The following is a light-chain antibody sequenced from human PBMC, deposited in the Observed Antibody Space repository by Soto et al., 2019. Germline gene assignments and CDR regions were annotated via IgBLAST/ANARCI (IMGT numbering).Light chain of an antibody. V-gene: IGKV4-1*01. J-gene: IGKJ4*01. Sequence: VMTQSPDXLAXXXGERATINCKSSQSVLSSSNNKNXLAWYQQKPGQPPKLLIYWASTRESGVPDXFSGXGSXXDFTLTISSLQAEDVAVYYCQQFYSAPLTFGGGTKVQIK. CDR1: QSVLSSSNNKNX. CDR3: QQFYSAPLT. CDR2: WAS.